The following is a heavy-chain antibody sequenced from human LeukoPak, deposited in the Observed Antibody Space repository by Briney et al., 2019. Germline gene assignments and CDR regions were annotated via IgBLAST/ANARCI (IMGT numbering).Heavy chain of an antibody. CDR1: GLTFSSYA. V-gene: IGHV3-23*01. J-gene: IGHJ6*02. CDR2: ISGSGGST. CDR3: ANTDLDSNYRYYYYYGMDV. Sequence: GGSLRLSCAASGLTFSSYAVSWVRQVPGKGLEWVSAISGSGGSTYYADSVKGRFTISRDNSKNTLYLQMNSLRAEDTAVYYCANTDLDSNYRYYYYYGMDVWGQGTTVTVSS. D-gene: IGHD4-11*01.